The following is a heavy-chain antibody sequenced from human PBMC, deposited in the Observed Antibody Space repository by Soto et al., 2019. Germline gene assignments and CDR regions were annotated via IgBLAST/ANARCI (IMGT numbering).Heavy chain of an antibody. CDR3: ATLTPSMDV. V-gene: IGHV3-33*01. CDR2: IWYDGSNK. J-gene: IGHJ6*02. CDR1: GFTFSSYG. Sequence: QVQLVESGGGVVQPGRSLRLSCAASGFTFSSYGMHWVRQAPGKGLEWVAVIWYDGSNKYYADSVKGRFTISRDNSKNTLYLQMNSLRAEDTAVYYCATLTPSMDVWGQGTTVTVPS.